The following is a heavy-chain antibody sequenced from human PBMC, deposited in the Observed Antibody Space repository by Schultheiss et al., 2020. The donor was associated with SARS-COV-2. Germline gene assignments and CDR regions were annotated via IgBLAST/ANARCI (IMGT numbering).Heavy chain of an antibody. CDR2: INHSGST. D-gene: IGHD6-13*01. V-gene: IGHV4-59*01. Sequence: SETLSLTCTVSGGSISSYYWSWIRQPPGKGLEWIGEINHSGSTNYNPSLKSRVTISVDTSKNQFSLKLSSVTAADTAVYYCARVDSSSWYEVRWFDPWGQGTLVTVSS. J-gene: IGHJ5*02. CDR3: ARVDSSSWYEVRWFDP. CDR1: GGSISSYY.